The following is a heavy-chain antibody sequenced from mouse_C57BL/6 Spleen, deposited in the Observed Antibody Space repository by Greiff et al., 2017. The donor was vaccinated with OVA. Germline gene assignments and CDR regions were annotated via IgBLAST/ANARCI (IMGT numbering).Heavy chain of an antibody. CDR2: ISDGGSYT. CDR1: GFTFSSYA. J-gene: IGHJ2*01. V-gene: IGHV5-4*01. CDR3: ARDKRLGLGYFDY. D-gene: IGHD4-1*01. Sequence: EVKVVESGGGLVKPGGSLKLSCAASGFTFSSYAMSWVRQTPEKRLEWVATISDGGSYTYYPDNVKGRFTISRDNAKNNLYLQMSHLKSEDTAMDYCARDKRLGLGYFDYWGQGTTLTVSS.